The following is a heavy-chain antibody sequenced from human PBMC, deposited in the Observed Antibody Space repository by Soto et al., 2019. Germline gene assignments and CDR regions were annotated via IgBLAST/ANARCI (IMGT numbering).Heavy chain of an antibody. V-gene: IGHV3-23*01. CDR3: AKDPRSAVEMSVYGMDV. D-gene: IGHD3-3*01. Sequence: GGSLRLSCTASGFTFNSYGMSWVRRAPGEGLEWVSAISGSSDNTYYVDSVEGRFTVSRDNSKNTLYLQMNSLRAEDTAVYYCAKDPRSAVEMSVYGMDVWGQGTTVTVSS. CDR1: GFTFNSYG. CDR2: ISGSSDNT. J-gene: IGHJ6*02.